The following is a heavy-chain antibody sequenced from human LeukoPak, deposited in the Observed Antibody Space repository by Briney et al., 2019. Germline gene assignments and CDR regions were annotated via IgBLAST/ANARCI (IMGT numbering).Heavy chain of an antibody. D-gene: IGHD6-19*01. J-gene: IGHJ5*02. V-gene: IGHV3-7*01. CDR1: GFTFSSYW. Sequence: GGSLRLSCAASGFTFSSYWMSWVRQAPGKGLEWVATIKQDGSEKYYVDSVKGRFTISRDNAENSLYLQMNSLRAEDTAVYYCARDPGSVAGTSWFDPWGQGTLVTVSS. CDR2: IKQDGSEK. CDR3: ARDPGSVAGTSWFDP.